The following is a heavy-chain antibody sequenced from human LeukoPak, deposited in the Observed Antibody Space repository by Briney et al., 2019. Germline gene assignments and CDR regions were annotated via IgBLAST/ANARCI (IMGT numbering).Heavy chain of an antibody. CDR3: ARAFAYYGSGSYPLGEYFDY. Sequence: PGGSLRLSCAASGFTFSSFGMHWVRQAPGKGLEWVSYISSSSSTIYYADSVKGRFTISRDNAKNSLYLQMNSLRAEDTAVYYCARAFAYYGSGSYPLGEYFDYWGQGTLVTVSS. CDR1: GFTFSSFG. CDR2: ISSSSSTI. J-gene: IGHJ4*02. D-gene: IGHD3-10*01. V-gene: IGHV3-48*04.